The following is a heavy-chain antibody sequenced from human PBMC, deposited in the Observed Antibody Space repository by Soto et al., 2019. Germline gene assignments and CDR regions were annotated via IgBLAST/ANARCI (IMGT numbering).Heavy chain of an antibody. CDR2: ISYDGSNK. Sequence: GGSLRLSCAASGFTFSSYAMHWVRQAPGKGLEWVAVISYDGSNKYYADSVKGRFTISRDTSASTAYMELSSLRSEDTAVYYCARKDYYDSGIYYFDYWGQGTLVTVSS. V-gene: IGHV3-30-3*01. J-gene: IGHJ4*02. D-gene: IGHD3-22*01. CDR1: GFTFSSYA. CDR3: ARKDYYDSGIYYFDY.